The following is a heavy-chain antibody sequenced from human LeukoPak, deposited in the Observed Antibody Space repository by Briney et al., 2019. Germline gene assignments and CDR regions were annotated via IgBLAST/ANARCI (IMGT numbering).Heavy chain of an antibody. V-gene: IGHV3-7*03. D-gene: IGHD3-3*01. CDR2: IKQDGSEK. Sequence: GGSLRLSCAASGFTFSDYWMNWVRQAPGKGLEWVAIIKQDGSEKLYVDSVKGRFTISRDNAKNSLYLQMNSLRAEDTAVYYCARGGFWSGYYDYWGQGTLVTVSS. J-gene: IGHJ4*02. CDR1: GFTFSDYW. CDR3: ARGGFWSGYYDY.